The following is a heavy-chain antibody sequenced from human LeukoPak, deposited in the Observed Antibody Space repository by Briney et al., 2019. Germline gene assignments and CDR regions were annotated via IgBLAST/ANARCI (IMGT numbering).Heavy chain of an antibody. CDR3: AKDLYYYDSSGYCTFDY. CDR2: ISGSGGST. D-gene: IGHD3-22*01. CDR1: GFTVSSNH. Sequence: PGGSLRLSCAASGFTVSSNHMSWVRQAPGKGLEWVSAISGSGGSTYYADSVKGRFTISRDNSKNTLYLQMNSLRAEDTAVYYCAKDLYYYDSSGYCTFDYWGQGTLVTVSS. V-gene: IGHV3-23*01. J-gene: IGHJ4*02.